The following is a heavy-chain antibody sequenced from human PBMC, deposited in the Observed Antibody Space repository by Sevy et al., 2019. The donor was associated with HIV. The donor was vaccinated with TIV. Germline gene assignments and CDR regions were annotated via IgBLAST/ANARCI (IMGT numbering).Heavy chain of an antibody. CDR1: GFDFSNAW. D-gene: IGHD3-22*01. Sequence: GGSLRLSCAASGFDFSNAWMNWVRQPPGKELEWVGRIGSHTDGGTPDYAAPVKGRFIISRHDSKNTLYLQMNSLKAQDRAVYYCSTDLGFYDSRGSYYPFFWGQGNLVTVSS. J-gene: IGHJ4*02. CDR3: STDLGFYDSRGSYYPFF. V-gene: IGHV3-15*04. CDR2: IGSHTDGGTP.